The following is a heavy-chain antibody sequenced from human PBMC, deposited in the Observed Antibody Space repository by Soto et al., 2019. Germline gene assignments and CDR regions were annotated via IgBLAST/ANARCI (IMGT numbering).Heavy chain of an antibody. J-gene: IGHJ6*02. CDR2: IGSSGGNS. V-gene: IGHV3-21*01. CDR3: AREKRHNSLGGRFGMDV. Sequence: GGSLRLSCAVSGFIFSDFSMNWVRQAPGKGLEWVASIGSSGGNSFYADSVKGRFIISRDNAKTSLDLQINSLRAEDTAVYYCAREKRHNSLGGRFGMDVWGQGTTVTAP. CDR1: GFIFSDFS. D-gene: IGHD1-1*01.